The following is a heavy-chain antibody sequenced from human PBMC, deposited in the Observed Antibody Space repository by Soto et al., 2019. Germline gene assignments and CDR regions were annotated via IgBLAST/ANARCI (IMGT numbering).Heavy chain of an antibody. D-gene: IGHD5-12*01. CDR3: AKELARSGYDYRGDAFDI. Sequence: EVQLVESGGDLVQPGRSLRLSCAASGFTFDDYAMHWVRLVPGKGLEWVSGISWDSDKVGYADSVKGRFTISRDNGKNFLYLQMNSLRAEDTALYYCAKELARSGYDYRGDAFDIWGQGTMVTVSS. J-gene: IGHJ3*02. CDR2: ISWDSDKV. V-gene: IGHV3-9*01. CDR1: GFTFDDYA.